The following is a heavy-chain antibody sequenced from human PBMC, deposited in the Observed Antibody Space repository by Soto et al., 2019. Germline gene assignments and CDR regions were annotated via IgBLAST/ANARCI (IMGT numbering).Heavy chain of an antibody. CDR3: ARDRVVGATLFDC. J-gene: IGHJ4*02. CDR2: INAGNGNT. Sequence: QVQLVQSGAEVKKPGASVKVSCKASGYTFTSYAMHWVRQAPGQRLEWMGWINAGNGNTKYSQKFQGRVTITRDTSASTAYMELSSLRSEDTAVYYCARDRVVGATLFDCWGQGTLVTVSS. V-gene: IGHV1-3*01. D-gene: IGHD1-26*01. CDR1: GYTFTSYA.